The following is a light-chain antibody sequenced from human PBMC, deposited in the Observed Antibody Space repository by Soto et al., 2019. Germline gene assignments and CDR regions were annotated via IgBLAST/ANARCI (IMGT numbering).Light chain of an antibody. CDR3: QQYYTYPYT. J-gene: IGKJ2*01. V-gene: IGKV1-5*03. CDR2: EAS. CDR1: QSIRTW. Sequence: DIQMTQSPSTLSAAVGDRVTITCQASQSIRTWLAWYQQRPGEAPNLLIYEASKLQIGVPSRFGGSGSGTEFTVTISSLLPDDVGTYYCQQYYTYPYTFGQGTKLEI.